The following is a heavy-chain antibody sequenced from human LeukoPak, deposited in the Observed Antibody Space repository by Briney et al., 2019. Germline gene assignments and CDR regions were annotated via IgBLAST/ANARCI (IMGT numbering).Heavy chain of an antibody. J-gene: IGHJ4*02. CDR3: VRQLRPLGFDY. CDR2: IGTAGDT. V-gene: IGHV3-13*01. Sequence: PGGSLRLSCAASGFTFRTYDMHWVRQATGKSLEWVSAIGTAGDTYYQGSVKGRFTISREFATNYLYLQMNSLRAEDTAVYYCVRQLRPLGFDYWGQGTLVTVSS. CDR1: GFTFRTYD.